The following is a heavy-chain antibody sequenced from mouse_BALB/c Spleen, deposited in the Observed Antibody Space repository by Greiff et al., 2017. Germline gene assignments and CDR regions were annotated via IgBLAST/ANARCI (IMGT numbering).Heavy chain of an antibody. Sequence: QVQLQQSGPELVKPGASVRISCKASGYTFTSYYIHWVKQRPGQGLEWIGWIYPGNVNTKYNEKFKGKATLTADKSSSTAYMQLSSLTSEDSAVYFCARSDYYGSSYGYAMDYWGQGTSVTVSS. D-gene: IGHD1-1*01. CDR1: GYTFTSYY. J-gene: IGHJ4*01. CDR2: IYPGNVNT. V-gene: IGHV1S56*01. CDR3: ARSDYYGSSYGYAMDY.